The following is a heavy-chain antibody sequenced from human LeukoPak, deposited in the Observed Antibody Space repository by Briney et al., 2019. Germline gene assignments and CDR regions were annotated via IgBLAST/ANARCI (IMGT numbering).Heavy chain of an antibody. V-gene: IGHV4-59*08. CDR1: GGSISSYY. J-gene: IGHJ6*02. D-gene: IGHD6-19*01. Sequence: SETLSLTCTVSGGSISSYYWSWIRQPPGKGLEWIGYIYYSGSTNYNPSLKSRVTISVDTSKNQFSLKLSSVTAADTAVYYCARRPKYLAVADNYYGMDVWGQGTTVTVSS. CDR3: ARRPKYLAVADNYYGMDV. CDR2: IYYSGST.